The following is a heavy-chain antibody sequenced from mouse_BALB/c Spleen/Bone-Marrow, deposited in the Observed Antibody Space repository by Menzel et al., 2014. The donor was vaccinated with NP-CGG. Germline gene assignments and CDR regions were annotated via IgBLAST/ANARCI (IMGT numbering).Heavy chain of an antibody. CDR2: ISTYSGNT. V-gene: IGHV1-67*01. Sequence: VQLPQSGPELVRPGVSVKISFEGSGYTFTDYAMHWVKQSHAKSLAWIGVISTYSGNTNYNQKFKGKTKMTVDKSSSTAYMELTRLTSEDSAIYYCARSGTGTGYFGFWGRGPTLTVSS. D-gene: IGHD4-1*01. CDR1: GYTFTDYA. J-gene: IGHJ2*01. CDR3: ARSGTGTGYFGF.